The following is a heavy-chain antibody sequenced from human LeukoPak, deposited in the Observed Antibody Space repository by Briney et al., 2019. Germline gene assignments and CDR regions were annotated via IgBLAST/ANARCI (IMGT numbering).Heavy chain of an antibody. CDR3: AKATSSSWSRGPFDY. J-gene: IGHJ4*02. CDR2: IYYSGST. Sequence: PSETLSLTCTVSGGSISSYYWSWIRQPPGKGLEWIGYIYYSGSTNYNPSLKSRVTISVDTSKNQFSLKLSSVTAADTAVYYCAKATSSSWSRGPFDYWGQGTLVTVSS. V-gene: IGHV4-59*08. CDR1: GGSISSYY. D-gene: IGHD6-13*01.